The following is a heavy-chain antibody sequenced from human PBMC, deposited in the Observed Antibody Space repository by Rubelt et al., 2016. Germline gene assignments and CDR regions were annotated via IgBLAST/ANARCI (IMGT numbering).Heavy chain of an antibody. Sequence: QVQLVESGGGVVQPGRSLRLSCAASGFTFSSHGMHWVRQAPGKGLEWVAVIWYDGSHKYYADSVKGRFTISMDNSKNMLLLQMNSLRAEETAVYYCAREQVGGEGAFDVWGHGTMVTVSS. V-gene: IGHV3-33*01. CDR3: AREQVGGEGAFDV. CDR1: GFTFSSHG. J-gene: IGHJ3*01. D-gene: IGHD1-26*01. CDR2: IWYDGSHK.